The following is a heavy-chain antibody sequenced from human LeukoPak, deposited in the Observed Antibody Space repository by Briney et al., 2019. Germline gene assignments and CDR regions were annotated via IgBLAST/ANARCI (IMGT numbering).Heavy chain of an antibody. J-gene: IGHJ4*02. D-gene: IGHD4-23*01. V-gene: IGHV3-66*01. CDR2: IYSGGST. CDR3: ARDYGGSSPFDY. CDR1: EFSVGSNY. Sequence: GGSLRLSCAASEFSVGSNYMTWVRQAPGKGLEWVSLIYSGGSTYYADSVKGRFTISRDNAKNSLYLQMNRLRAEDTAVYYCARDYGGSSPFDYWGQGTLVTVSS.